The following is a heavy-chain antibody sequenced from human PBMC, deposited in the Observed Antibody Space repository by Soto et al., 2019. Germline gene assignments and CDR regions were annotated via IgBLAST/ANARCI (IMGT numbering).Heavy chain of an antibody. CDR2: ISVTSGSI. CDR3: VRDHIWAFDF. CDR1: GFTFSSFA. J-gene: IGHJ3*01. D-gene: IGHD2-21*01. Sequence: DVQLVESGGGLVQPGGSLRISCAASGFTFSSFALNWVRQAPGKGLEWISYISVTSGSIFYADSVKGRFTISRDDARNSLYLQMNTLRDEDTAVYFCVRDHIWAFDFWGRGTMVTVSS. V-gene: IGHV3-48*02.